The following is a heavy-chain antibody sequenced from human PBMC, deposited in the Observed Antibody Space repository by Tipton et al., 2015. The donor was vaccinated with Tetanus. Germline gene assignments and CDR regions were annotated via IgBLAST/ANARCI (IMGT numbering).Heavy chain of an antibody. CDR1: GFAVAVNY. CDR3: ARAPRYCGGDCYHFDY. J-gene: IGHJ4*02. CDR2: LYSGGGP. V-gene: IGHV3-53*01. D-gene: IGHD2-21*02. Sequence: SGFAVAVNYMTWVRQAPGKGLEWVSVLYSGGGPNYADSVKGRFTISRDNSKNTLYLQMNSLRVEDTAIYYCARAPRYCGGDCYHFDYWGQGTLVTVSS.